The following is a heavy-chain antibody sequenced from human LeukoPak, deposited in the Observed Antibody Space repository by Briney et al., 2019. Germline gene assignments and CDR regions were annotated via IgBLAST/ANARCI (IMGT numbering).Heavy chain of an antibody. V-gene: IGHV4-34*01. D-gene: IGHD5-24*01. Sequence: KPSETLSLTCAVYGGSFSGYYWSWIRQPPGKGLEWIGEINHSGSTNYNPSLKSRVTISVDTSKNQFSLKLSSVTAADTAVYYCARDSVEMATIYYFDSWGQGTLVTVSS. CDR1: GGSFSGYY. J-gene: IGHJ4*02. CDR3: ARDSVEMATIYYFDS. CDR2: INHSGST.